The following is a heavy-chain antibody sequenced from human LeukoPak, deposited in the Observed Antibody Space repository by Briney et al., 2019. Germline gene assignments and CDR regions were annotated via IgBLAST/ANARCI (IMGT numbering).Heavy chain of an antibody. V-gene: IGHV3-23*01. D-gene: IGHD2-2*01. J-gene: IGHJ4*02. CDR2: ISGSGSST. CDR1: GFTFSSYA. Sequence: GGSLRLSCAASGFTFSSYAMSWVRQAPGKGLEWVSAISGSGSSTYYADSVKGRFTISRDNSKNTLYLQMNSLRAEDTAVYYCAKDANGYQLLGRLLEYWGQGTLVTVPS. CDR3: AKDANGYQLLGRLLEY.